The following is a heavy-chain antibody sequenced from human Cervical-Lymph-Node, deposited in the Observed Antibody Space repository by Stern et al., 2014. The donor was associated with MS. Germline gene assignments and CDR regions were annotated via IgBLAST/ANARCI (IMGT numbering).Heavy chain of an antibody. V-gene: IGHV1-18*01. Sequence: VQLVESGAEVKKPGASVKVSCKASGYTFTSYGINWVRQAPGQGLEWMGWISAYNGNTNYAQKLQGRITMTTDTSTSTAYMELRSLRSDDTAVYYCARDKMVYATHYYYYGMDVWGQGTTVTVSS. CDR3: ARDKMVYATHYYYYGMDV. CDR1: GYTFTSYG. J-gene: IGHJ6*02. CDR2: ISAYNGNT. D-gene: IGHD2-8*01.